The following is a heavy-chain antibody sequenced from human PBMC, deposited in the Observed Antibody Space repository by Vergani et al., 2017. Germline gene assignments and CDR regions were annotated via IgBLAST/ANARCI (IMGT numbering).Heavy chain of an antibody. CDR2: INHSGST. V-gene: IGHV4-34*01. CDR1: GGSFSGYY. J-gene: IGHJ4*02. Sequence: QVQLQQWGAGLLKPSETLSLTCAVYGGSFSGYYWSWIRQPPGKGLEWIGEINHSGSTNYNPSLKSRVTISVDTSKNQFSLKLSSVTAADTAVYYCARGPAVGSFDYWGQGTLVTVSS. CDR3: ARGPAVGSFDY. D-gene: IGHD1-26*01.